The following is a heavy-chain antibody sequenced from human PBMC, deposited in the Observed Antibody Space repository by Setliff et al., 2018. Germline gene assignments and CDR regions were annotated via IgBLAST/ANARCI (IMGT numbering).Heavy chain of an antibody. V-gene: IGHV3-30*02. Sequence: GGSLRLSCVASGFSFSTYGMHWVRQAPGKGLEWVAFIRYDGSNKYYADSVKGRFTISRDTSKKTLYLQMSSLRAEDTAVYYCAALMQNQNLIVGARWGRGTQVTVSS. J-gene: IGHJ4*02. D-gene: IGHD1-26*01. CDR1: GFSFSTYG. CDR2: IRYDGSNK. CDR3: AALMQNQNLIVGAR.